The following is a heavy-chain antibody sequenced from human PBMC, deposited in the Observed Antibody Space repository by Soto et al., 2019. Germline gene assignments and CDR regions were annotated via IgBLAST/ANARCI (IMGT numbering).Heavy chain of an antibody. V-gene: IGHV4-30-4*01. CDR3: ARDLDGLHDDTSGPFPRPG. CDR2: IHSSGSI. D-gene: IGHD3-22*01. CDR1: GGSISSDDYY. J-gene: IGHJ1*01. Sequence: NPSETLSLTCTVSGGSISSDDYYWSWIRQAPGRGLEWIGYIHSSGSIYYNPSLKSRATMSIDTAGNQFSLKVSSVTVADTAVYYCARDLDGLHDDTSGPFPRPGWGQGTLVTRLL.